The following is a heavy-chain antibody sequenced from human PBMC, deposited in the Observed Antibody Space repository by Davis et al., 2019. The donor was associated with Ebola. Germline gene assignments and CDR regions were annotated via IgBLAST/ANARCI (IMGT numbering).Heavy chain of an antibody. Sequence: GSLRLSCAASGFTFSSYWMSWVRQPPGKGLEWIGYIYYSGSTNYNPSLKSRVTISVDTSKNQFSLKLSSVTAADTAVYYCARVPIYGWFDPWGQGTLVTVSS. CDR1: GFTFSSYW. D-gene: IGHD3-3*02. CDR3: ARVPIYGWFDP. J-gene: IGHJ5*02. CDR2: IYYSGST. V-gene: IGHV4-59*01.